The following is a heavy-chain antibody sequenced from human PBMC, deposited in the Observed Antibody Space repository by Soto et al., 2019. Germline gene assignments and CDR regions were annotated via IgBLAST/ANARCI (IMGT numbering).Heavy chain of an antibody. CDR3: ASTHYNWNWFDP. V-gene: IGHV4-59*01. CDR2: IYYSGST. J-gene: IGHJ5*02. D-gene: IGHD1-20*01. CDR1: GGSISSYY. Sequence: SETLSLTCTVSGGSISSYYWSWIRQPPGKGLEWIGYIYYSGSTNYNPSLKSRVTISVDTSKNQFSLKLSSVTAADTAVYYCASTHYNWNWFDPWGQGTLVTVSS.